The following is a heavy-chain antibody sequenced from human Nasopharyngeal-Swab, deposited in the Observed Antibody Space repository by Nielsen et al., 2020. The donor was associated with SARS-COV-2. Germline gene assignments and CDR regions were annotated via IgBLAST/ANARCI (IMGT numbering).Heavy chain of an antibody. Sequence: GESLKISCAASGFTFSNYDMHWVRQATGKGLEWVSDIGNVGERYYADSVKGRFTISRDNAKNSLYLQMNSLRAEDTAVYYCARGGVVVAASLDVWGQGTTVTVSS. CDR2: IGNVGER. V-gene: IGHV3-13*01. CDR3: ARGGVVVAASLDV. J-gene: IGHJ6*02. D-gene: IGHD2-15*01. CDR1: GFTFSNYD.